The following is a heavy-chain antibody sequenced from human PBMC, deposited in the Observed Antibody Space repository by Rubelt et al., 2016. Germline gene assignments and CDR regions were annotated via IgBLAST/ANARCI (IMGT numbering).Heavy chain of an antibody. CDR2: TWYDGSNK. CDR1: GFDFTTVG. J-gene: IGHJ3*02. Sequence: GFDFTTVGMHWVRQAPVKGLEWVAATWYDGSNKFYVQSVRGRFTIFRDNSKNTLYLQMNSLRAEDTAVYYCTRPYCTSTSCYNDAFDIWGQGTMDTVSS. CDR3: TRPYCTSTSCYNDAFDI. V-gene: IGHV3-33*01. D-gene: IGHD2-2*01.